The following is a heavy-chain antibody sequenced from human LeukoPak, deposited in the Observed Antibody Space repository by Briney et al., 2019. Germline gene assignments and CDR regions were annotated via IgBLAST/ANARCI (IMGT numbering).Heavy chain of an antibody. CDR3: ARGRDYYYYYMDV. V-gene: IGHV3-11*01. CDR2: ISSSGSTI. CDR1: GFTFSDYY. J-gene: IGHJ6*03. Sequence: GGSLRLSCAASGFTFSDYYMSWIRQAPGKGMEWVSYISSSGSTIYYADSVKGRFTISRDNAKNSLYLQMNSLRAEDTAVYYCARGRDYYYYYMDVWGKGTTVTVSS.